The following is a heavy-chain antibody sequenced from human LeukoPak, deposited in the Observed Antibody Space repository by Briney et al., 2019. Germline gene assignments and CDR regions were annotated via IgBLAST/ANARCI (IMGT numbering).Heavy chain of an antibody. J-gene: IGHJ4*02. D-gene: IGHD3-22*01. Sequence: PGGSLRLSCAASGFTFSSYGMHWVRQAPGKGLEWVAFIRYDGSNKYYADSVKGRFTISRDNSKNTLYLQMNSLRAEDTAVYYCAKIFHYYDSSGFDYWGQGTLVTVSS. CDR3: AKIFHYYDSSGFDY. CDR1: GFTFSSYG. CDR2: IRYDGSNK. V-gene: IGHV3-30*02.